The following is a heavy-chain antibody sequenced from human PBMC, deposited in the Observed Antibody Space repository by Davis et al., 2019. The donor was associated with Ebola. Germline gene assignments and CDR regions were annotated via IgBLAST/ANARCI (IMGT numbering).Heavy chain of an antibody. V-gene: IGHV3-30*03. CDR2: ISYDGSNK. J-gene: IGHJ4*02. CDR3: AINFRYGDYGGY. CDR1: GFTFSSYG. Sequence: GGSLRLSCAASGFTFSSYGMHWVRQAPGKGLEWVAVISYDGSNKYYADSLKGRFTISRDNSKNTLYLQMNSLRADDTALYYCAINFRYGDYGGYWGQGTLVTVSS. D-gene: IGHD4-17*01.